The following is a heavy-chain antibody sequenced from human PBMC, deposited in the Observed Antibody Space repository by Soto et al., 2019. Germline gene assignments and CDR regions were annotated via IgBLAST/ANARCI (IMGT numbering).Heavy chain of an antibody. D-gene: IGHD6-13*01. J-gene: IGHJ3*02. V-gene: IGHV1-69*04. CDR1: GGTFSSYT. CDR3: ARDGYSSSWPDAFDI. CDR2: IIPILGIA. Sequence: SVKVSCKAPGGTFSSYTISWVRQAPGQGLEWMGRIIPILGIANYAQKFQGRVTITADKSTSTAYMELSSLRSEDTAVYYCARDGYSSSWPDAFDIWGQGTMVTVSS.